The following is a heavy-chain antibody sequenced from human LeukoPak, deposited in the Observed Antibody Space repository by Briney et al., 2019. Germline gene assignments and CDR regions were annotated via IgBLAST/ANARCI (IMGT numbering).Heavy chain of an antibody. CDR1: GDSFSGYH. J-gene: IGHJ3*02. Sequence: PSETLSLTCTVSGDSFSGYHWSWIRQPAGKGLEWIGRIYASGTINYNPSLKSRVTMSVDRSKNQFSLKVKSVTAADTAVYYCARDGSDIAVAGTPLGESFDIWGQGKMVTVSS. CDR3: ARDGSDIAVAGTPLGESFDI. D-gene: IGHD6-19*01. CDR2: IYASGTI. V-gene: IGHV4-4*07.